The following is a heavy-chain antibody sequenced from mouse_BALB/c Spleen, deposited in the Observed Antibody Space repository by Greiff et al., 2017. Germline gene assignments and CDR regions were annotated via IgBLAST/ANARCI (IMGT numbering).Heavy chain of an antibody. CDR2: INSNGGST. CDR1: GFTFSSYG. J-gene: IGHJ4*01. V-gene: IGHV5-6-3*01. D-gene: IGHD2-1*01. CDR3: ARLYGNYGYYAMDY. Sequence: EVQVVESGGGLVQPGGSLKLSCAASGFTFSSYGMSWVRQTPDKRLELVATINSNGGSTYYPDSVKGRFTISRDNAKNTLYLQMSSLKSEDTAMYYCARLYGNYGYYAMDYWGQGTSVTVSS.